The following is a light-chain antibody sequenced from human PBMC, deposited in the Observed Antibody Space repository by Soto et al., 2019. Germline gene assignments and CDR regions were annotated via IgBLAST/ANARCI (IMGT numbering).Light chain of an antibody. J-gene: IGKJ1*01. Sequence: DIQMTQSPSTLSASVGDRVTITCRASQSISSWLAWYQQKPGKAPKLLIYKAYSLESGVPSRFSGSGSGTEFTLTISSLQPDDFATYYCQQYNSFSWTFVQGTKVEIK. CDR2: KAY. V-gene: IGKV1-5*03. CDR3: QQYNSFSWT. CDR1: QSISSW.